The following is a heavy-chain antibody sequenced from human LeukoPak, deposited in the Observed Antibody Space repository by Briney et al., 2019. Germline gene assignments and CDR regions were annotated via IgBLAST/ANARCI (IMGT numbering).Heavy chain of an antibody. CDR2: ISWNGDTI. J-gene: IGHJ3*02. V-gene: IGHV3-9*01. Sequence: GGSLRPSCAASGFTFDDYAMHWVRQAPGKGLEWVSGISWNGDTIGSADSVKGRFSISRDNAKNSLYLHMNGLRPEDTALYYCAKDSGFFFGAFDIWGQGTLVTVSS. CDR3: AKDSGFFFGAFDI. D-gene: IGHD3-22*01. CDR1: GFTFDDYA.